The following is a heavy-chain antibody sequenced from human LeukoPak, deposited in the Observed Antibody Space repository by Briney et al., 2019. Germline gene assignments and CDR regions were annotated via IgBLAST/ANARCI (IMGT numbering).Heavy chain of an antibody. J-gene: IGHJ5*02. Sequence: ASVKVSCKVSGYTLTELSMHWVRQAPGKGLEWMGGFDPEDGETIYAQKFQGRVTMTEDTSTDTAYMELSSLRSEDTAVYYCATGTTGTTEGYNWFDPWGQGTLVTVSS. V-gene: IGHV1-24*01. CDR2: FDPEDGET. D-gene: IGHD1-1*01. CDR3: ATGTTGTTEGYNWFDP. CDR1: GYTLTELS.